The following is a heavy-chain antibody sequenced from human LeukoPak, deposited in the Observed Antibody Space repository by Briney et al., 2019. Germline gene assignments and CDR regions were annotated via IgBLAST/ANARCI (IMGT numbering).Heavy chain of an antibody. V-gene: IGHV4-39*07. Sequence: PETLSLTCTVSVGSISSSSYYWGWIRQPPGKGLEWIGSIYYSGSTYYNPSLKSRVTISVDTSKNQFSLKLSSVTAADTAVYYCARVGPGYSYGDYWGQGTLVTVSS. D-gene: IGHD5-18*01. CDR2: IYYSGST. J-gene: IGHJ4*02. CDR1: VGSISSSSYY. CDR3: ARVGPGYSYGDY.